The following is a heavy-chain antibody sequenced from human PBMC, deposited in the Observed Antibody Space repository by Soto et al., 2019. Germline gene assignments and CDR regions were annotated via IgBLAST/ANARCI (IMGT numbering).Heavy chain of an antibody. J-gene: IGHJ5*02. CDR3: AKDPRDYGDYERWFDP. V-gene: IGHV4-4*02. Sequence: QVQLQESGPGLVKPSGTLSLTCAVSGGSISSSNWWSCVRQPPGKGLEWIGEIYHSGSTNYNPSLKSRVTISVDKSKNQFSLKLSSVTAADTAVYYCAKDPRDYGDYERWFDPWCQGTLVTVSS. D-gene: IGHD4-17*01. CDR2: IYHSGST. CDR1: GGSISSSNW.